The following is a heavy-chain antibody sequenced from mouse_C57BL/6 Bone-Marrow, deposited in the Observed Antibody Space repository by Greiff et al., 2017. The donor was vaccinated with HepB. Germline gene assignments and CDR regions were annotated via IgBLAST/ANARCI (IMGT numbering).Heavy chain of an antibody. J-gene: IGHJ1*03. CDR1: GFTFSDYG. D-gene: IGHD1-1*01. CDR2: ISSGSSTI. V-gene: IGHV5-17*01. Sequence: EVMLVESGGGLVKPGGSLKLSCAASGFTFSDYGMHWVRQAPEKGLEWVAYISSGSSTIYYADKVKGRFTISRDNDKNTLFLQMTSLRSEDTAMYYCARYYYGSSYGYFDVWGTGTTVTVSS. CDR3: ARYYYGSSYGYFDV.